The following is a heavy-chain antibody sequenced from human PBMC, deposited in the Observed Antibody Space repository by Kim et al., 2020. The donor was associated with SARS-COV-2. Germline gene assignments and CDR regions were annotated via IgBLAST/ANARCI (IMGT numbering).Heavy chain of an antibody. J-gene: IGHJ5*02. D-gene: IGHD2-2*01. CDR3: ARRNSIVVVPAAQVGGWFDP. CDR2: INHSGST. CDR1: GGSFSGYY. V-gene: IGHV4-34*01. Sequence: SETLYLTCAVYGGSFSGYYWSWIRQPPGQGLEWIGEINHSGSTNYNPSLKSRVTISVDTSKNQFSLKLSSVTAADTAVYYCARRNSIVVVPAAQVGGWFDPWGQGTLVDVSS.